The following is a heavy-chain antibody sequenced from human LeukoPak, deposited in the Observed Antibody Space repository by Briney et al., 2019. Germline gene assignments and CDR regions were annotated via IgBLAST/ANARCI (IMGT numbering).Heavy chain of an antibody. D-gene: IGHD2-15*01. CDR2: ISYDGSNK. V-gene: IGHV3-30*04. Sequence: GGSLRLSCAASGFTFSSYAMHWVRQAPGKGLEWVAVISYDGSNKYYADSVKGRFTISRDSSKNTLYLQMNSLRAEDTAVYYCARGDWGIVVVVAASAAFDIWGQGTMVTVSS. CDR3: ARGDWGIVVVVAASAAFDI. J-gene: IGHJ3*02. CDR1: GFTFSSYA.